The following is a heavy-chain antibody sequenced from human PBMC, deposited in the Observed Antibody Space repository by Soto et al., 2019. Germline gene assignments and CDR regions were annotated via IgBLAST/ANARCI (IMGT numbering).Heavy chain of an antibody. D-gene: IGHD3-16*01. CDR1: GFTFSNAW. CDR2: IKSKTDGGTA. J-gene: IGHJ6*03. Sequence: GGSLRLSCAASGFTFSNAWMSWVRQAPGKGLEWVGRIKSKTDGGTADYPAPVKGRFTISRDDSKNTLYLQMNSLKTEDTAVYYCTTDRFGGPQYYYYYMDVWGKGTTVTVSS. CDR3: TTDRFGGPQYYYYYMDV. V-gene: IGHV3-15*01.